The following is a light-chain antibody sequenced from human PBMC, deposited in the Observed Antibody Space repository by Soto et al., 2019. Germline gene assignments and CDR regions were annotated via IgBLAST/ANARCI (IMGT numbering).Light chain of an antibody. V-gene: IGLV2-18*02. J-gene: IGLJ3*02. CDR2: EVT. CDR3: SSFTTSDTWV. Sequence: QSALTQPPSVSGSPGQSVTISCTGTGSDFGRYNRVSWYQHTPGTAPKLLIYEVTNRPSGVPDRFSGSRSGNTASLTISGLQAEDDADYYCSSFTTSDTWVLGGGTKVIVL. CDR1: GSDFGRYNR.